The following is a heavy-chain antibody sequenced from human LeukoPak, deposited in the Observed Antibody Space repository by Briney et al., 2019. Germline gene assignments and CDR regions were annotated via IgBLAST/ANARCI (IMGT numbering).Heavy chain of an antibody. D-gene: IGHD3-22*01. CDR3: ARDLPDYYDSSGYYPIQNGY. CDR2: ISSSGSTI. J-gene: IGHJ4*02. Sequence: PGGSLRLSCAASGFTFSDYYMSWIRQAPGKGLEWVSYISSSGSTIYYADSVKGRFTISRDNAKNSLYLQMNSLRSEDTAVYYCARDLPDYYDSSGYYPIQNGYWGQGTLVTVSS. CDR1: GFTFSDYY. V-gene: IGHV3-11*01.